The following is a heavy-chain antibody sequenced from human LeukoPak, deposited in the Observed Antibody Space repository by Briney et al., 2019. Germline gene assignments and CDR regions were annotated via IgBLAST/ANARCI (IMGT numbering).Heavy chain of an antibody. CDR1: GYTFTIYG. V-gene: IGHV1-18*01. Sequence: ASVTVSFKASGYTFTIYGISWVRQAPGQGLEWMGWISAYNGNTNYAQKLQGRVTMTTDTSTSTAYMELRSLRSDDTAVYYCARDSSSGPLDAFDIWGQGTMVTVSS. D-gene: IGHD6-6*01. J-gene: IGHJ3*02. CDR3: ARDSSSGPLDAFDI. CDR2: ISAYNGNT.